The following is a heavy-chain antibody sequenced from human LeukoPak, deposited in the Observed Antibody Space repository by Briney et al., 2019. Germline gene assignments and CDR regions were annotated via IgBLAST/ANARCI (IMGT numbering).Heavy chain of an antibody. Sequence: SETLSLTCTVSGGPITTYYLSWIRQSAGMGLEWIGRISGSGVITYNPSLKSRVILSLDTSNNHFSLKLISVTAADTAVYYCARELELRYWGQGTLVTVSS. CDR1: GGPITTYY. D-gene: IGHD1-7*01. CDR2: ISGSGVI. J-gene: IGHJ4*02. V-gene: IGHV4-4*07. CDR3: ARELELRY.